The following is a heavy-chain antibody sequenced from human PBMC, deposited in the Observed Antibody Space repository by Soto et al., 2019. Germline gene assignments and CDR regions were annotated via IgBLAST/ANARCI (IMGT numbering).Heavy chain of an antibody. Sequence: SETLSLTCAVSGGSISSSNWWSWVRQPPGKGLEWIGEIYHSGSTNYNPSLKSRVTISVDKSKNQFSLKLSSVTAADTAVYYCARTYYYDSSGYERLGYFDYWGQGTLVTVSS. CDR1: GGSISSSNW. D-gene: IGHD3-22*01. CDR3: ARTYYYDSSGYERLGYFDY. CDR2: IYHSGST. V-gene: IGHV4-4*02. J-gene: IGHJ4*02.